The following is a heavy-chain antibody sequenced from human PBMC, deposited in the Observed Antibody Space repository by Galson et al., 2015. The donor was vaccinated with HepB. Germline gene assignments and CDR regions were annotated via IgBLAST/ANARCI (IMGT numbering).Heavy chain of an antibody. CDR1: GLTFSNFN. Sequence: SLRLSCAASGLTFSNFNMNWVRQAPGKGLEWVSSTTSTSSYVYYAGSVKGRFAISRDNAKNSLYLRMNSLRAEDTAVYYCVRSSGYSRTWYAGPADFDYWGQGILVTVSS. J-gene: IGHJ4*02. V-gene: IGHV3-21*01. D-gene: IGHD6-13*01. CDR2: TTSTSSYV. CDR3: VRSSGYSRTWYAGPADFDY.